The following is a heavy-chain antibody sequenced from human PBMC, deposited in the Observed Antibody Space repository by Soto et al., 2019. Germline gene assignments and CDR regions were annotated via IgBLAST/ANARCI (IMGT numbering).Heavy chain of an antibody. Sequence: PGGSLRLSCAASGFTVSSNYMSWVRQAPGKGLEWVSVIYSGGSTYYADSVKGRFTISRDNSKNTLYLQMNSLRAEDTAVYYCARDGVRTRTPTVDYYGMDVWGQGTTVTVSS. J-gene: IGHJ6*02. CDR3: ARDGVRTRTPTVDYYGMDV. V-gene: IGHV3-66*01. CDR1: GFTVSSNY. D-gene: IGHD2-2*01. CDR2: IYSGGST.